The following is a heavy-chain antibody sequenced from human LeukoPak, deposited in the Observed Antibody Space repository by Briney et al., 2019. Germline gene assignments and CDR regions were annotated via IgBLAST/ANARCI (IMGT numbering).Heavy chain of an antibody. CDR1: GFTFSSYA. CDR2: ISGSGGST. Sequence: GGSLRLSCAASGFTFSSYAMSWVRQAPGKGLEWVSAISGSGGSTYYADSVKGRFTISRDNSKNTLYPQMNSLRAEDTAVYYCAKGAVEAYYYDSSGYPAFAFDIWGQGTMVTVSS. CDR3: AKGAVEAYYYDSSGYPAFAFDI. D-gene: IGHD3-22*01. V-gene: IGHV3-23*01. J-gene: IGHJ3*02.